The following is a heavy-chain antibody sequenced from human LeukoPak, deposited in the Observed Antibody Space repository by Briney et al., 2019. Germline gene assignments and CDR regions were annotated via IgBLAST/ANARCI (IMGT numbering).Heavy chain of an antibody. CDR2: MNPNSGNT. CDR1: GYTFTSYD. CDR3: ARGLYRVVVGAPRYYGMDV. J-gene: IGHJ6*02. D-gene: IGHD1-26*01. Sequence: ASVKVSCKASGYTFTSYDINWVRQATGQGLEWMGWMNPNSGNTGYAQKFQGRVTMTRNTSISTAYMELSSLRSEDTAVYYCARGLYRVVVGAPRYYGMDVWGQGTTVTVSS. V-gene: IGHV1-8*01.